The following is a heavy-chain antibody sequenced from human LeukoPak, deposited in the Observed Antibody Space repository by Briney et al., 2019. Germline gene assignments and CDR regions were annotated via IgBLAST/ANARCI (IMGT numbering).Heavy chain of an antibody. CDR2: IYYSGGT. V-gene: IGHV4-59*01. CDR1: GGSISSYY. D-gene: IGHD5-24*01. J-gene: IGHJ4*02. Sequence: SETLSLTCTVSGGSISSYYWSWIRQPPGKGLEWIGYIYYSGGTNYNPSLKGRVTISVDTSKNQFSLKLSSVTAADTAVYYCARSRDGYPFDYWGQGTLVTVSS. CDR3: ARSRDGYPFDY.